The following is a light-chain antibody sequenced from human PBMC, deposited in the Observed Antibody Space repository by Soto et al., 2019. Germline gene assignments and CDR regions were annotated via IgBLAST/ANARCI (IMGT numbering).Light chain of an antibody. CDR1: SSDVGGYDY. J-gene: IGLJ1*01. CDR3: CSNAGRYTWV. CDR2: DVS. V-gene: IGLV2-11*01. Sequence: QSALTQPRSVSGSPGQSVTISCTGTSSDVGGYDYVSWYQQHPGKAPKFMIYDVSKRPSGVPDRFSGSKSGNTASLTISGLQADDEADYYCCSNAGRYTWVFGTGTKVTVL.